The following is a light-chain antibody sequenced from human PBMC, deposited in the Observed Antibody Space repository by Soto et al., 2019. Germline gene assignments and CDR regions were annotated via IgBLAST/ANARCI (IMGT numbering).Light chain of an antibody. Sequence: QSALAQPTSVSGSTGQSVTISCTGTSSDVGNYNRVSWYQQPPGTAPTLMIYEVSNRPSGVPDRFSGSKSGNTASLTISGLQAEDEADYYCNSYTSSSTYVVGTGTKLTVL. V-gene: IGLV2-18*02. CDR3: NSYTSSSTYV. CDR2: EVS. CDR1: SSDVGNYNR. J-gene: IGLJ1*01.